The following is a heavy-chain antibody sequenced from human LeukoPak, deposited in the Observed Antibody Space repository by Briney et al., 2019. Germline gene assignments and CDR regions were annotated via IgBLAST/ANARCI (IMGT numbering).Heavy chain of an antibody. CDR3: AKAPYGDYTLDFDY. CDR1: GFTFDKFY. J-gene: IGHJ4*02. D-gene: IGHD4-17*01. CDR2: INQDGSGR. V-gene: IGHV3-7*01. Sequence: GESLRLSCVGSGFTFDKFYMSWARQAPGKGLEWVAQINQDGSGRYYVDSVRGRFTISRDNARTSVYLQMDSLSADDTAVYYCAKAPYGDYTLDFDYWGQGTLVTVSS.